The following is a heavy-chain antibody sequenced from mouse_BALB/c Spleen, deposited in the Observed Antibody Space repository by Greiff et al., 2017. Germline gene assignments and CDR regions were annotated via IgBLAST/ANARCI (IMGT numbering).Heavy chain of an antibody. CDR3: ARVYYGSSYNFDY. Sequence: QVTLKESGPGILQPSQTLSLTCSFSGFSLSTSGMGVSWIRQPSGKGLEWLAHIYWDDDKRYNPSLKSRLTISKDTSRNQVFLKITSVDTADTATYYCARVYYGSSYNFDYWGQGTTLTVSS. V-gene: IGHV8-12*01. D-gene: IGHD1-1*01. J-gene: IGHJ2*01. CDR2: IYWDDDK. CDR1: GFSLSTSGMG.